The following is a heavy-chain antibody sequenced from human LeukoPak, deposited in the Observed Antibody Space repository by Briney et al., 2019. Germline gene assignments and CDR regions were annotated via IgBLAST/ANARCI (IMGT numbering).Heavy chain of an antibody. CDR2: ISSSSSYI. Sequence: GGSLRLSCAASGFTFSSYSMNWVRQAPGKGLEWASSISSSSSYIYYADSVKGRFTISRDNAKNSLYLQMSSLRAEDTAVYYCASDSHSSSWYAYWGQGTLVTVSS. V-gene: IGHV3-21*01. CDR3: ASDSHSSSWYAY. D-gene: IGHD6-13*01. J-gene: IGHJ4*02. CDR1: GFTFSSYS.